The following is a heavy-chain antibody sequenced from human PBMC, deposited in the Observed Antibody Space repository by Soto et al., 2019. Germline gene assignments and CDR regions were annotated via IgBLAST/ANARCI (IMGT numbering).Heavy chain of an antibody. CDR3: ARDLAAAAY. CDR2: INPLPTSGST. CDR1: GYIFTNYY. V-gene: IGHV1-46*01. J-gene: IGHJ4*02. Sequence: ASVKVSCKASGYIFTNYYIHWVRQAPGQGLEWMAIINPLPTSGSTNYAQKFQGRVTVTRDTSTSTVYLELSSLRSNDTAVYYCARDLAAAAYWGQGTLVTVSS. D-gene: IGHD6-13*01.